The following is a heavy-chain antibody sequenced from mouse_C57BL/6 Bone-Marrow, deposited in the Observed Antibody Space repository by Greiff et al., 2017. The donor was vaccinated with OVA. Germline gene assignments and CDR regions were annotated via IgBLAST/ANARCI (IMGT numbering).Heavy chain of an antibody. Sequence: EVQLLQSGPGLVKPSQSLSLTCSVTGYSFTSGYYWYWIRQLPGNKLECMGYIRYDGSNNYNPSLKNRIAITRDTSKNQFFLKLNSVTTEDTATYYCASCYYGYPYNAMDYWGQGTSVTVSS. J-gene: IGHJ4*01. CDR2: IRYDGSN. CDR3: ASCYYGYPYNAMDY. V-gene: IGHV3-6*01. D-gene: IGHD2-2*01. CDR1: GYSFTSGYY.